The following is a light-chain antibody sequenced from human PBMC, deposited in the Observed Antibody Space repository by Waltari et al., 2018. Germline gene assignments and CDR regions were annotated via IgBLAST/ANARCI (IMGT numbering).Light chain of an antibody. J-gene: IGLJ2*01. Sequence: SYELTQPPSVSVSPGQTASITCSGDKLGDKYACWYQKKPGQSPVLGIYQDSKRPSGIPERFSGSNSGNTATLTISGTQAMDEADYYGQAWDSSTGVVFGGGTKLTVL. CDR2: QDS. V-gene: IGLV3-1*01. CDR1: KLGDKY. CDR3: QAWDSSTGVV.